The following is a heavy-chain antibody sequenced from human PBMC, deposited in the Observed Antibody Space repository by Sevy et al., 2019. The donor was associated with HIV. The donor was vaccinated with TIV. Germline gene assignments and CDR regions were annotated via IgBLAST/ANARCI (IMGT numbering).Heavy chain of an antibody. CDR1: GDSVSSNSAA. V-gene: IGHV6-1*01. D-gene: IGHD2-2*01. CDR3: ARDQYQLLVFYYYYGMDV. CDR2: TYYRSKWYN. Sequence: SQTLSLTCAISGDSVSSNSAAWNWIRQSPSRGLEWLGRTYYRSKWYNDYAVSVKSRITINPGTSKNQFSLQLNSVTPEDTAVYYCARDQYQLLVFYYYYGMDVWGQGTTVTVSS. J-gene: IGHJ6*02.